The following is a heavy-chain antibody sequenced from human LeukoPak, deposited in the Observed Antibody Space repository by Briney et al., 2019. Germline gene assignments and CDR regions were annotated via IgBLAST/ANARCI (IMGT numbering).Heavy chain of an antibody. CDR1: GGSISSHY. V-gene: IGHV4-59*08. CDR2: IYYSGST. J-gene: IGHJ4*02. CDR3: ARSKYGDYVDY. D-gene: IGHD4-17*01. Sequence: SETLSLTCTVSGGSISSHYWSWIRQPPGKGLEWIGYIYYSGSTNYNPSLKSRVTISINTSKNQFSLKLSSVTAADTAVYYCARSKYGDYVDYWGQGTLVTVPS.